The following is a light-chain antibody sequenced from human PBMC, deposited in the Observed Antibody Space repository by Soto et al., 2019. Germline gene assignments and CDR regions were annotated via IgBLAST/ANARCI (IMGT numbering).Light chain of an antibody. V-gene: IGLV1-47*01. Sequence: QSVLTQPPSASRTPGQRVTISCSGSSSNIGSNYVYWYQQLPGTAPKLLIYRNNQRPSGVPDRFSGSKSGTSASLAISGLRSEDEADYYCAAWDDSLAGVFGGGTKVTVL. CDR2: RNN. CDR3: AAWDDSLAGV. J-gene: IGLJ3*02. CDR1: SSNIGSNY.